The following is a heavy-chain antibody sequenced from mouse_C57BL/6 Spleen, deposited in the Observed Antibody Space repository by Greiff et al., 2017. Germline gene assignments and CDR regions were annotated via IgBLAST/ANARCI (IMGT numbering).Heavy chain of an antibody. D-gene: IGHD1-3*01. J-gene: IGHJ4*01. CDR1: GYTFTSYW. CDR3: ARWSSSGYAMDY. CDR2: IDPSDSYT. Sequence: VQLQQPGAELVMPGASVKLSCKASGYTFTSYWMHWVKQRPGQGLEWIGEIDPSDSYTNYNQKFKGKSTLTVDKSSSTAYMQLSSLTSEDSAVYYCARWSSSGYAMDYWGQGTSVTVSS. V-gene: IGHV1-69*01.